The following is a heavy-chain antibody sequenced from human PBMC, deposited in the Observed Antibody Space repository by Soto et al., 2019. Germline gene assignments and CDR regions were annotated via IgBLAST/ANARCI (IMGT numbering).Heavy chain of an antibody. Sequence: SVNVSCKASGGTFSSYTISWVRQAPGQGLEWMGRIIPILGIANYAQKFQGRVTITADKSTSTAYMELSSLRSEDTAVYYCAREKVLAAAGPYDAFDIWGQGTMVT. CDR1: GGTFSSYT. CDR3: AREKVLAAAGPYDAFDI. J-gene: IGHJ3*02. D-gene: IGHD6-13*01. CDR2: IIPILGIA. V-gene: IGHV1-69*04.